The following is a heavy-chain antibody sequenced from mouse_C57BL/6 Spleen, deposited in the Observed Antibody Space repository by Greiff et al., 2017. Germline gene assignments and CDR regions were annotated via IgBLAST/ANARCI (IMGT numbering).Heavy chain of an antibody. CDR3: TRKYSGSTPNFDV. Sequence: VQLQQSGTVLARPGASVKMSCKTSGYTFTSYWMHWVKQRPGQGLEWIGAIYPGNSDTSYNQKFKGKAKLTAVTSASTAYMELSSLTNEDSAVYYCTRKYSGSTPNFDVWGTGTTVTVSS. V-gene: IGHV1-5*01. CDR2: IYPGNSDT. D-gene: IGHD1-1*01. J-gene: IGHJ1*03. CDR1: GYTFTSYW.